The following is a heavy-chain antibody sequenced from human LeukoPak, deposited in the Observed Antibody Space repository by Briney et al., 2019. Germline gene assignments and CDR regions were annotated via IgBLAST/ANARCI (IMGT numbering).Heavy chain of an antibody. D-gene: IGHD5-24*01. Sequence: NPGGSLRLSCAASGFTFSSYSMTWVRQAPGKGLEWVSSISSSSSYIYYADSVKGRFTISRDNAKNSLYLQMNSLRAEDTAVYYCARAREMATITPFDYWGQGTLVTVSS. CDR1: GFTFSSYS. V-gene: IGHV3-21*01. CDR3: ARAREMATITPFDY. CDR2: ISSSSSYI. J-gene: IGHJ4*02.